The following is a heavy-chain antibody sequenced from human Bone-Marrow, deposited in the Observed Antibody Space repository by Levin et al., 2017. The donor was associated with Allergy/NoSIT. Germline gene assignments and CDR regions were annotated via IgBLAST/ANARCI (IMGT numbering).Heavy chain of an antibody. J-gene: IGHJ6*04. CDR2: ICPHDSDT. Sequence: GESLKISCKGSGYIFTNKCIGWVRQMPGKGLEWMGIICPHDSDTTYSPSFQDQVTMSADKSNSTAYLQWSSLKASDTAMYFCAELAVEYCGRETCHGLDVWGEGSRVSVSS. D-gene: IGHD2-21*01. CDR3: AELAVEYCGRETCHGLDV. CDR1: GYIFTNKC. V-gene: IGHV5-51*01.